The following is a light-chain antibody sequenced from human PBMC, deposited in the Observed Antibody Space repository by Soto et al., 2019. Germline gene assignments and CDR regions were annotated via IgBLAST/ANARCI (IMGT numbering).Light chain of an antibody. Sequence: QSALTQPRSVSGAPGQSVTISCTGTSSDVGGYHYVSWYQQHPGKAPKLMIYDVSKRPSGVPDRFSGSKSGNTASLTISGLQAEDEADYYCCSYAGSYTRYVFGTGTKLTVL. CDR3: CSYAGSYTRYV. CDR1: SSDVGGYHY. J-gene: IGLJ1*01. CDR2: DVS. V-gene: IGLV2-11*01.